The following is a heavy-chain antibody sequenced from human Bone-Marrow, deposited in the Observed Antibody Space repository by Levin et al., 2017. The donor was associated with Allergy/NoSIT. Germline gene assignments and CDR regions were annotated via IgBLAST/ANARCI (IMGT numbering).Heavy chain of an antibody. D-gene: IGHD4-17*01. J-gene: IGHJ6*02. CDR2: MNPNSGNT. Sequence: ASVKVSCKASGYTFTSYDINWVRQATGQGLEWMGWMNPNSGNTGYAQKFQGRVTMTRNTSISTAYMELSSLRSEDTAVYYCARSDYGDQPGDYGMDVWGQGTTVTVSS. CDR3: ARSDYGDQPGDYGMDV. CDR1: GYTFTSYD. V-gene: IGHV1-8*01.